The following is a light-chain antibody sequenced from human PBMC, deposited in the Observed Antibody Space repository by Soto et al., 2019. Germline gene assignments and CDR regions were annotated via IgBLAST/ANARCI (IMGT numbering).Light chain of an antibody. CDR3: QQYGTSLRWT. CDR1: HSVTNY. CDR2: DAS. J-gene: IGKJ1*01. Sequence: EIVWAQSPATLSLSPGERATFACTPSHSVTNYLAWYQQKPGQAPRLLIYDASSRATGIPDRFSGSGSGTDFTLTISRLEPEDFAVYYCQQYGTSLRWTFGQGTKVDIK. V-gene: IGKV3-20*01.